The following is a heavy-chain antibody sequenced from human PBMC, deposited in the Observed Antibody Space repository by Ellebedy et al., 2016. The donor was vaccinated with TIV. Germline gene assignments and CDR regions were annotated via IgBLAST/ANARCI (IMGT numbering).Heavy chain of an antibody. D-gene: IGHD4-17*01. CDR1: GGVFSDYG. Sequence: AASVKVSCKASGGVFSDYGISWVRQAPGQGLEWMGGLIPVLGIPNYAQKFQGRVTITADKSTTTAYMKLSSLRSEDTAVYYCARQRPVTNDYFDYWGQGTLVTVST. CDR2: LIPVLGIP. CDR3: ARQRPVTNDYFDY. V-gene: IGHV1-69*10. J-gene: IGHJ4*02.